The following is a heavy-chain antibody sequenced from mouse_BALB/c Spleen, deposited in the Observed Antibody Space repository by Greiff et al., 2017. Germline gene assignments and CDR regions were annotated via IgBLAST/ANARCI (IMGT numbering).Heavy chain of an antibody. V-gene: IGHV3-8*02. D-gene: IGHD2-12*01. CDR2: ISYSGST. CDR3: ARNLYDGDAMDY. J-gene: IGHJ4*01. Sequence: EVQRVESGPSLVKPSQTLSLTCSVTGDSITSGYWNWIRKFPGNKLEYMGYISYSGSTYYNPSLKSRISITRDTSKNQYYLQLNSVTTEDTATYYCARNLYDGDAMDYWGQGTSVTVSS. CDR1: GDSITSGY.